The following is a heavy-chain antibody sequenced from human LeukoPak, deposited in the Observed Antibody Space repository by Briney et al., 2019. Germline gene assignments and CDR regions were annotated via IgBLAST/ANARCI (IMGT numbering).Heavy chain of an antibody. CDR1: GFTFSSYG. J-gene: IGHJ6*03. D-gene: IGHD5-18*01. Sequence: GGSLRLSCAASGFTFSSYGMHWVRQAPGKGLEWVAFIRYDGSNKYYADSVKGRFTISRDNSKNTLYLQMNSLRAEDTAVYYCASAWDTADYYYYYYMDVWGKGTTVTVSS. CDR3: ASAWDTADYYYYYYMDV. V-gene: IGHV3-30*02. CDR2: IRYDGSNK.